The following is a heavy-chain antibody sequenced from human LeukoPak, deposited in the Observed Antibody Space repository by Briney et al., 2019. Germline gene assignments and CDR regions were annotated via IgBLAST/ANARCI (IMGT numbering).Heavy chain of an antibody. V-gene: IGHV3-48*03. Sequence: PGGSLRLSCAASGFTFSTYEMNWVRQAPGKGLEWVSYISSSGSNIYYADSVKGRFTISRDNAKNSLYLQMHSLRAEDTAVYYCARDSSGWYGRVDPWGQGTLVTVSS. CDR1: GFTFSTYE. J-gene: IGHJ5*02. CDR3: ARDSSGWYGRVDP. D-gene: IGHD6-19*01. CDR2: ISSSGSNI.